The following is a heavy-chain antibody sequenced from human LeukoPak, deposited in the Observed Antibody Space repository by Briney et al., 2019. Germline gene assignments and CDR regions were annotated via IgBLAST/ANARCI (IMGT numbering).Heavy chain of an antibody. D-gene: IGHD2-8*01. J-gene: IGHJ6*03. CDR1: GFTFSSYI. V-gene: IGHV3-23*01. Sequence: PGGSLRHSHASSGFTFSSYIMSRVRPAPGKGPRWVSAIRGSGGGPNYAHSVKGRVTLSTDNSKKALLLQTKSLRADGTAVYYCAKDRCSNGIACYYYYMDVWGTGTTVTISS. CDR2: IRGSGGGP. CDR3: AKDRCSNGIACYYYYMDV.